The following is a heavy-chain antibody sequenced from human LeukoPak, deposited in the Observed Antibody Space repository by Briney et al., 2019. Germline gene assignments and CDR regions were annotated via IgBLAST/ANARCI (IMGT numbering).Heavy chain of an antibody. V-gene: IGHV3-23*01. Sequence: GGALRLSCAASGVTFSSYVMNWVRQALGKGLEWGSVISGGGRRTYYADSVKGRFTISRDNSKNTLFLQMNSLRAEDTAVYYCAKGGYCSSTSCYVGWFDPWGEGTLVTVSS. CDR3: AKGGYCSSTSCYVGWFDP. CDR2: ISGGGRRT. D-gene: IGHD2-2*01. J-gene: IGHJ5*02. CDR1: GVTFSSYV.